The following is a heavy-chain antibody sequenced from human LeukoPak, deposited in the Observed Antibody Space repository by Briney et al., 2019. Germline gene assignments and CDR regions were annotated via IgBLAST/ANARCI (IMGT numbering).Heavy chain of an antibody. J-gene: IGHJ3*01. V-gene: IGHV3-7*01. Sequence: GGSLRLSCTVSGFTFSSYWLTWVRQAPGKGLEWVANIRQDESEKYYVDSVKGRFTISRDNAKNSLYLQVNNLRADDAAVYCCARDNASAYYYGSGTYYYDAFDFWGQGTTVTVSS. CDR3: ARDNASAYYYGSGTYYYDAFDF. CDR1: GFTFSSYW. CDR2: IRQDESEK. D-gene: IGHD3-10*01.